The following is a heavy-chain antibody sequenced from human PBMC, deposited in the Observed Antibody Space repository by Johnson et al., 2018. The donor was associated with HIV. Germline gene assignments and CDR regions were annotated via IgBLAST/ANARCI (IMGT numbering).Heavy chain of an antibody. D-gene: IGHD6-13*01. Sequence: QVQLVESGGGVVQPGRSLRLSCAASGFTFNSYALHWVRQAPGKGLEWVAIISYDGSNKYYADSVKGRFTISRDNSKNTLFLQMNSLRAEDTALYYCARSKGSIWYGSAFDIWGQGTMVTVSS. V-gene: IGHV3-30*04. CDR1: GFTFNSYA. CDR2: ISYDGSNK. J-gene: IGHJ3*02. CDR3: ARSKGSIWYGSAFDI.